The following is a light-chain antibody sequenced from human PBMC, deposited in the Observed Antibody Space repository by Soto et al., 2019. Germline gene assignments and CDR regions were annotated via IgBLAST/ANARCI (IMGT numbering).Light chain of an antibody. CDR1: SSDVGGSNY. CDR3: RQFAGVSELLV. Sequence: QSALTHPPSASGSPGQSVAISCTGTSSDVGGSNYVSCYQHHPGKAPKLMIYDVNKRPSGVPNRSSGSKFGNTASRTVSGSEAEDEADNYCRQFAGVSELLVFGGGTKLTVL. CDR2: DVN. J-gene: IGLJ2*01. V-gene: IGLV2-8*01.